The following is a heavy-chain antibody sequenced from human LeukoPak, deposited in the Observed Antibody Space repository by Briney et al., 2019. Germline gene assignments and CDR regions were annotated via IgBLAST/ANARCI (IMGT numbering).Heavy chain of an antibody. CDR3: ARGPKYSSSPRGWFDP. J-gene: IGHJ5*02. CDR1: GFTFSSYG. Sequence: PGGSLRLSCAASGFTFSSYGMHWVRQAPGKGLEWVAVIWYDGSNKYYADSVKGRFTISRDNSKNTLYLQMNSLRAEDTAVYYCARGPKYSSSPRGWFDPWGQGTLVTVSS. V-gene: IGHV3-33*01. CDR2: IWYDGSNK. D-gene: IGHD6-6*01.